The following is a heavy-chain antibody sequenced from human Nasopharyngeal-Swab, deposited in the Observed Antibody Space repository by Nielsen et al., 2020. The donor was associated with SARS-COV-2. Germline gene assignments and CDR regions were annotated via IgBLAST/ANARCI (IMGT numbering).Heavy chain of an antibody. CDR3: ARLPLDRWGYCSSTSCYEDAFDI. J-gene: IGHJ3*02. CDR1: GGSFSGYY. CDR2: INHSGST. Sequence: TLSLTSAVYGGSFSGYYWSWIRQPPGKGLEWIGEINHSGSTNYNPSLKSRVTISVGTSKNQFSLKLSSVTAADTAVYYCARLPLDRWGYCSSTSCYEDAFDIWGQGTMVTVSS. V-gene: IGHV4-34*01. D-gene: IGHD2-2*01.